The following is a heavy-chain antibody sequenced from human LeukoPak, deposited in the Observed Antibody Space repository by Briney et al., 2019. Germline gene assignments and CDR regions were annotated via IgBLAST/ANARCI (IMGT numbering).Heavy chain of an antibody. D-gene: IGHD3-10*01. CDR3: ARNTPYYYGSGSYYHGSHDY. J-gene: IGHJ4*02. V-gene: IGHV1-18*01. CDR2: ISAYNGNT. CDR1: GYTFTSYG. Sequence: ASVKVSCKASGYTFTSYGISWVRQAPGQGLEWMGWISAYNGNTNYAQKLQGRVTMTTDTSTSTAYMELRSLRSDDTAVYYCARNTPYYYGSGSYYHGSHDYWGQGTLVTVSS.